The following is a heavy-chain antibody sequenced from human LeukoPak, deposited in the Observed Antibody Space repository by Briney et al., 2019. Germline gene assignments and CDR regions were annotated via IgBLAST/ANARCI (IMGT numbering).Heavy chain of an antibody. CDR1: GDTLSSNSAA. CDR2: TYYRSKWYN. D-gene: IGHD3-16*01. J-gene: IGHJ4*02. Sequence: SQTLSLTCAIPGDTLSSNSAAWNWIRQSPLRGLEWLVRTYYRSKWYNDYAVSVKSRITINPDTSKNQFSLQLNSVTPEDTAVYYCARDLHPRGFDYWGQGTLVTVSS. CDR3: ARDLHPRGFDY. V-gene: IGHV6-1*01.